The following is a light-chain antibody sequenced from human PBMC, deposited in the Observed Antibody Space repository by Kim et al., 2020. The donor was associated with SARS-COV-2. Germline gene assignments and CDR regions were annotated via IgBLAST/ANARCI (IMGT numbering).Light chain of an antibody. CDR3: HQYGDSPDT. CDR2: GAS. Sequence: PGERATLSCRASQSVGSNYFAWYQQKPGQAPRLVMYGASSRATDIPDRFSGSGSGTDFTLTINRLEPEDFAVYYCHQYGDSPDTFGQGTKLEI. J-gene: IGKJ2*01. V-gene: IGKV3-20*01. CDR1: QSVGSNY.